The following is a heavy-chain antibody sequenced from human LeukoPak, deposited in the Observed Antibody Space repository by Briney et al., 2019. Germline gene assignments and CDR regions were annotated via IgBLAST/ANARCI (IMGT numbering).Heavy chain of an antibody. J-gene: IGHJ4*02. V-gene: IGHV4-59*01. CDR2: IYYSGST. CDR3: ARGGDGYRFDY. Sequence: SETLSLTCTVSGGSISSYYWSWIRQPPGKGLEWIGYIYYSGSTNYNPSLKSRVTISVDTSKNQFSLKLSSVTAADAAVYYCARGGDGYRFDYWGQGTLVTVSS. D-gene: IGHD5-24*01. CDR1: GGSISSYY.